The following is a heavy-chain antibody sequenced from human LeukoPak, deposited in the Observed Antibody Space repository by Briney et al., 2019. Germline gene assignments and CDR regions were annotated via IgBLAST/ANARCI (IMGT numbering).Heavy chain of an antibody. Sequence: HPGRSLRLSCVASGFTFSHYTLHWVRQTPGKGLEWVTLILYDGSDKYYADSVRGRFTISRDDSKNTLYLQMNSLGPEDTAIYYCARDGLTGRTDGTLDHWGQGTLVTVSS. J-gene: IGHJ4*02. CDR3: ARDGLTGRTDGTLDH. CDR2: ILYDGSDK. D-gene: IGHD1-20*01. CDR1: GFTFSHYT. V-gene: IGHV3-30-3*01.